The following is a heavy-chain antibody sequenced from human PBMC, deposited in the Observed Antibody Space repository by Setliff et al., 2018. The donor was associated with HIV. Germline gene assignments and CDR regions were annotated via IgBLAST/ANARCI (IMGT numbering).Heavy chain of an antibody. CDR1: GYSFSTYW. Sequence: GESLKISCKASGYSFSTYWIGWVRQIPGKGLEWVAIIFPADSDTRYSPSFEGQVTISADTSISTAYLQWSSLKASDTATYYCTRRPLRPGIAHYYYYMDVWGTGTTVTVSS. CDR2: IFPADSDT. J-gene: IGHJ6*03. CDR3: TRRPLRPGIAHYYYYMDV. V-gene: IGHV5-51*01. D-gene: IGHD3-10*01.